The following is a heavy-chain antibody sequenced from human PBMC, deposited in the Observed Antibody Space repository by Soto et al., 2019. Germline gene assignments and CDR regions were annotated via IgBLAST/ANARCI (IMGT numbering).Heavy chain of an antibody. CDR1: GYTFSSFY. V-gene: IGHV1-46*01. J-gene: IGHJ4*02. D-gene: IGHD3-9*01. Sequence: QVQLVQSGAEVKKPGASVKVSCKASGYTFSSFYMHWGRQAPGQGLEWMGKINPSGGSTTYAQKLQGRVTMTRETSTATVYMELSSMRSEDTAVYYCARDALALVGTDYWGQGTLVSVSS. CDR3: ARDALALVGTDY. CDR2: INPSGGST.